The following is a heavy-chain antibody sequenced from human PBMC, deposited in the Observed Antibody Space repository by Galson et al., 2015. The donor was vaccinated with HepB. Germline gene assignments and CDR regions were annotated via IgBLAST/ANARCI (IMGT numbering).Heavy chain of an antibody. V-gene: IGHV3-7*03. D-gene: IGHD3-16*01. CDR3: ARGDSVSCWFDP. CDR1: GFTFSSYC. J-gene: IGHJ5*02. CDR2: IKQDGSEK. Sequence: SLRLSCAASGFTFSSYCMSWVRQAPGKGLEWVANIKQDGSEKYKVDSVKGRFTISRDNAKNSLYLQMNSLRAEDTAVYYCARGDSVSCWFDPWGKGTLVTVSS.